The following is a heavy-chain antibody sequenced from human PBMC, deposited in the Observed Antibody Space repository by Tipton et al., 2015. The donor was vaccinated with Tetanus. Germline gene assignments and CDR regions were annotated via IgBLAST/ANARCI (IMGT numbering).Heavy chain of an antibody. D-gene: IGHD1-26*01. V-gene: IGHV3-74*01. CDR3: AREFRRGGGYQTEALDV. Sequence: SLRLSCAASGFTFTDYWMHWVRQAPGKGLLWVARMNSDGSASNYADSVKGRFTISRDSAQNTLYLHMNNLRAEDTALYYCAREFRRGGGYQTEALDVWGQGTLVTVSS. CDR1: GFTFTDYW. CDR2: MNSDGSAS. J-gene: IGHJ3*01.